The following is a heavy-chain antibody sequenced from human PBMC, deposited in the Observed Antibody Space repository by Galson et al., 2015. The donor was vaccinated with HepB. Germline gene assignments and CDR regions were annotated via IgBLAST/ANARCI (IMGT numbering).Heavy chain of an antibody. CDR1: GYTFTSYA. CDR2: INTNTGNP. Sequence: SVKVSCKASGYTFTSYAMNWVRQAPGQGLEWMGWINTNTGNPTYAQGFTGRFVFSLDTSVSTAYLQISSLKAEDTAVYYCARSVVQRNYYGMDVWGQGTTVTVSS. J-gene: IGHJ6*02. V-gene: IGHV7-4-1*02. CDR3: ARSVVQRNYYGMDV. D-gene: IGHD4-23*01.